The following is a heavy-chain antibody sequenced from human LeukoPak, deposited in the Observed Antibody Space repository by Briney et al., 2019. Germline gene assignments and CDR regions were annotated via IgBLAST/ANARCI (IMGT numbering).Heavy chain of an antibody. CDR1: GYTFSSND. D-gene: IGHD1-26*01. CDR2: MNPHSGNT. J-gene: IGHJ4*02. V-gene: IGHV1-8*01. CDR3: AREGNRSSDSSASYPLDY. Sequence: ASVRVSCKASGYTFSSNDINWVRQATGQGLEWMGWMNPHSGNTGYAQKFQGRVTITRNSSISTAYMELSSLRSEDTAVYYCAREGNRSSDSSASYPLDYWGQGTLVTVSS.